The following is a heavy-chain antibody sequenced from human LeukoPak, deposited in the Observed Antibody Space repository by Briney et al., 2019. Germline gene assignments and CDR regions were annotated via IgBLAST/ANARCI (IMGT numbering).Heavy chain of an antibody. J-gene: IGHJ4*02. CDR3: ARGSHYGSGRRFDY. CDR2: IYTSGTT. D-gene: IGHD3-10*01. Sequence: PSETLSLTCTVSGDSISSYYWSWIRQPPGKGLEWIGRIYTSGTTGYNPSLKSRVTMSVDTSKKPSSMKLTSLTATVTAVYYCARGSHYGSGRRFDYWGQGTLVTVSS. V-gene: IGHV4-4*07. CDR1: GDSISSYY.